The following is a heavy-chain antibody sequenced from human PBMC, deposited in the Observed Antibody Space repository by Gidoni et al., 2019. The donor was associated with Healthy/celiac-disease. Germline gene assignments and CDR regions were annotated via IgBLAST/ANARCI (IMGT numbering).Heavy chain of an antibody. Sequence: QVQLVESGGGVVQPGRSLRLSCAASGFTFSSYGMHWVRQAPGKGLEWVAVISYDGSNKYYADSVKGRFTISRDNSKNTLYLQMNSLRAEDTAVYYCAKDLSLWFGENDYYYYGMDVWGQGTTVTVSS. V-gene: IGHV3-30*18. CDR1: GFTFSSYG. CDR3: AKDLSLWFGENDYYYYGMDV. J-gene: IGHJ6*02. D-gene: IGHD3-10*01. CDR2: ISYDGSNK.